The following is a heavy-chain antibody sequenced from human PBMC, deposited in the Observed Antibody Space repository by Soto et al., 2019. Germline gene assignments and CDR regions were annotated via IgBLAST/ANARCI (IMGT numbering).Heavy chain of an antibody. D-gene: IGHD6-19*01. CDR1: GYTFTSYD. J-gene: IGHJ4*02. Sequence: QVQLVQSGAEVKKPGASVKVSCKASGYTFTSYDINWVRQATGQGLEWMGWMNPNSGNTGYAQKFQGRVTMTRNTSILTAHMALRSLRSEDTGVYYCDGERRIAVDGTPAGYWGPGTLVNVS. V-gene: IGHV1-8*01. CDR2: MNPNSGNT. CDR3: DGERRIAVDGTPAGY.